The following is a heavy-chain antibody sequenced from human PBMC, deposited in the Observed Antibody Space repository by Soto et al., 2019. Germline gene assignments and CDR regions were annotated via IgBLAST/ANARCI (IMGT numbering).Heavy chain of an antibody. CDR1: GDSISSGNYF. D-gene: IGHD6-19*01. CDR2: IFYSGSA. V-gene: IGHV4-39*01. CDR3: ARRYGWLYFDY. J-gene: IGHJ4*02. Sequence: SETLSVTCTVSGDSISSGNYFWGWIRQPPGKGLEWIGTIFYSGSAYYNPSLKSRVTISVDTSKNQFSLRLISVTAADTALYYCARRYGWLYFDYWGQGSLVTVSS.